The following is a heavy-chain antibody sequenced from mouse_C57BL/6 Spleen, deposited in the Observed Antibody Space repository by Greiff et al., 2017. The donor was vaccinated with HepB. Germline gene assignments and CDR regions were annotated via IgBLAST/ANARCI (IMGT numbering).Heavy chain of an antibody. V-gene: IGHV1-82*01. D-gene: IGHD2-2*01. CDR3: ARLPMVTTGAMDY. CDR2: IYPGDGDT. Sequence: QVQLQQSGPELVKPGASVKISCKASGYAFSSSWMNWVKQRPGKGLEWIGRIYPGDGDTNYNGKFKGKATLTADKSSSTAYMQLSSLTSEDSAVYFCARLPMVTTGAMDYWGQGTSVTVSS. J-gene: IGHJ4*01. CDR1: GYAFSSSW.